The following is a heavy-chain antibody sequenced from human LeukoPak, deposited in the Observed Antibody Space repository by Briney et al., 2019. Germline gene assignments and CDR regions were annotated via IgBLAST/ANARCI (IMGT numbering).Heavy chain of an antibody. CDR1: GGSISSYY. CDR3: ARDLVTMVRGVRSRWFDP. D-gene: IGHD3-10*01. Sequence: PSETLSLTCTVSGGSISSYYWSWVRQPPGKGLEWIGYIYYSGSTNYNPSLKSRVTMSVDTSKNQFSLKLSSVTAADTAVYYCARDLVTMVRGVRSRWFDPWGQGTLVTVSS. V-gene: IGHV4-59*12. CDR2: IYYSGST. J-gene: IGHJ5*02.